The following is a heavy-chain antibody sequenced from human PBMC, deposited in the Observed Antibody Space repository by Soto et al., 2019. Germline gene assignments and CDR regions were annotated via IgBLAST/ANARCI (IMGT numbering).Heavy chain of an antibody. D-gene: IGHD1-26*01. V-gene: IGHV1-46*01. CDR1: GYTFTSFY. CDR3: ARDLEISGNYYFDN. J-gene: IGHJ4*02. CDR2: INPSSGST. Sequence: QVQLVQSGAEVRKPGASVKVSCKTSGYTFTSFYMHFVRQAPGQGPEWMGRINPSSGSTNYAQDFQGRVTMTRDTSTTTVYMELSSLTSADTAVYYCARDLEISGNYYFDNWGQGTLVTVSS.